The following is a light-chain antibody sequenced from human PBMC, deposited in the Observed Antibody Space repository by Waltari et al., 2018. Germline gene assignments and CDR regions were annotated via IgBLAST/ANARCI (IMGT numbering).Light chain of an antibody. CDR2: DDN. J-gene: IGLJ1*01. CDR1: SSHIGTHH. CDR3: AAWDDSPSGYV. Sequence: HSVLTQPPSAAGTPGQRVTISCSGSSSHIGTHHVYWYQQFPGRAPRLLIYDDNQRPSWVPSRFSVSKSGSSASLVISGLRSDDEANYYCAAWDDSPSGYVFGTGTEVTVL. V-gene: IGLV1-47*01.